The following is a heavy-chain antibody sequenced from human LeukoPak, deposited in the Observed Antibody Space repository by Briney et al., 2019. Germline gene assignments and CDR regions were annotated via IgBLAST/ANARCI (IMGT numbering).Heavy chain of an antibody. Sequence: ASVKVSCKASGYTFTGYYMHWVRQAPGQGLEWMGWINPNSGGTNYAQKFQGRVTMTRDTSISTAYMELSRLRSDDTAVYYRARGIQLWFFLDYWGQGTLVTVSS. D-gene: IGHD5-18*01. V-gene: IGHV1-2*02. J-gene: IGHJ4*02. CDR2: INPNSGGT. CDR3: ARGIQLWFFLDY. CDR1: GYTFTGYY.